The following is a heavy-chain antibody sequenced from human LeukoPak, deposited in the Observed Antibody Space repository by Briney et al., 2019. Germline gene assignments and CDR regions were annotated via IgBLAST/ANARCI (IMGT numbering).Heavy chain of an antibody. Sequence: GGSLRLSCAASGFTFSSYEMNWVRQAPGKGLEWVSYISSSGSTIYYADSVKGRFTISRDNAKSSLYLQMNGLRVEDTAVYYCARGGAARPDFWGQGTLVTVSS. J-gene: IGHJ4*02. CDR2: ISSSGSTI. V-gene: IGHV3-48*03. CDR1: GFTFSSYE. D-gene: IGHD6-6*01. CDR3: ARGGAARPDF.